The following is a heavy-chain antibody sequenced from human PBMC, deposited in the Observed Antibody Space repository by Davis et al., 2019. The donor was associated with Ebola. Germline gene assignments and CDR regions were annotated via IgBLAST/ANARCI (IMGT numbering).Heavy chain of an antibody. CDR2: ISYDGSNK. CDR3: ARDGSGYNLNRGAFDI. D-gene: IGHD3-22*01. J-gene: IGHJ3*02. Sequence: PGGSLRLSCAASGFTFSSYAMHWVRQAPGKGLEWVAVISYDGSNKYYAESVKGRFTIPRDNSKNTLYLQMNSLRAEDTAVYYCARDGSGYNLNRGAFDIWGQGRMVTVSS. CDR1: GFTFSSYA. V-gene: IGHV3-30-3*01.